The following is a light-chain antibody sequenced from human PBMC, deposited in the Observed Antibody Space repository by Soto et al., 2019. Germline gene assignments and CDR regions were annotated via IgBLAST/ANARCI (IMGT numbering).Light chain of an antibody. CDR1: QSVEND. CDR3: HQRYNGPPLT. J-gene: IGKJ4*02. CDR2: DTS. Sequence: EIVLTQSPATLSLSPGERATLSCRASQSVENDLAWFQQKRGQAPRLLIYDTSNRAAGIPDRFSGSGSGTDFTLTISSLEPEDVAVYYCHQRYNGPPLTFGGGTKVEIK. V-gene: IGKV3-11*01.